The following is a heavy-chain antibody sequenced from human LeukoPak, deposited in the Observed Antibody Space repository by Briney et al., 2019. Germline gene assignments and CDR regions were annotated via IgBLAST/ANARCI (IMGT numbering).Heavy chain of an antibody. CDR2: IKQDGSEK. D-gene: IGHD1/OR15-1a*01. CDR1: GFTFSSYW. Sequence: GGSLRLSCAASGFTFSSYWMSWVRQAPGKGLEWVANIKQDGSEKYYVDSVKGRFTISRDNAKNPLYLQMNSLRAEDTAVYYCARDLKRTYYYYYYGMDVWGQGTTVTVSS. CDR3: ARDLKRTYYYYYYGMDV. V-gene: IGHV3-7*01. J-gene: IGHJ6*02.